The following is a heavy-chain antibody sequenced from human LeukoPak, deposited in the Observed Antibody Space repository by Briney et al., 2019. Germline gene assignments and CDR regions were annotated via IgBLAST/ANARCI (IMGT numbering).Heavy chain of an antibody. CDR1: GYTFTTYY. D-gene: IGHD3-10*01. CDR2: INPSGGST. J-gene: IGHJ4*02. V-gene: IGHV1-46*03. Sequence: ASVKVSCKASGYTFTTYYIHWVRQAPGQGLEWMGFINPSGGSTSYAQKFQGRVTMTSDTSTSTVYMYLSSLRSEDTAVYYCARNVGSGIDYWGQGTLVIVSS. CDR3: ARNVGSGIDY.